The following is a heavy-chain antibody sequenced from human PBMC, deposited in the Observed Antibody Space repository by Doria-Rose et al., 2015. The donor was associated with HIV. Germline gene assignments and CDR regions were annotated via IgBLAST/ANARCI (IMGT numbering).Heavy chain of an antibody. V-gene: IGHV1-18*01. Sequence: INWVRQAPGQGLEWMGWISPYNGNTDFAQNLQDRVTMTTDTSTSTAYMELKSLRSDDTAVYFCARDSGLGWFDPWGQGTLVTVSS. J-gene: IGHJ5*02. CDR2: ISPYNGNT. CDR3: ARDSGLGWFDP.